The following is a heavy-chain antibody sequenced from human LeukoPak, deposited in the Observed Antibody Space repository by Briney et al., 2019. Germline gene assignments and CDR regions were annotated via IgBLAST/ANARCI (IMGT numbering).Heavy chain of an antibody. J-gene: IGHJ4*02. Sequence: SQTLSLTCAISGDSVSSTSTAWNWIRQSPSTGLEWLGRTYYRSKWYKDYAVSVKSRITINPDTSKNQFSLQLNSVTPEDTAVYYCARLHSSSLSDADYWGQGTLVTVSS. D-gene: IGHD6-6*01. CDR2: TYYRSKWYK. CDR3: ARLHSSSLSDADY. CDR1: GDSVSSTSTA. V-gene: IGHV6-1*01.